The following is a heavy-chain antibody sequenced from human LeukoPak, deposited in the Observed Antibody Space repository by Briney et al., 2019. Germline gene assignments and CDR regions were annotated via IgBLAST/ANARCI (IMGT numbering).Heavy chain of an antibody. Sequence: GGSLRLSCAASGFTFSSYAMHWVRQAPGKGLEWVAFIRYDGSNKYYADSVKGRFTISRDNSKNTLYLQMNSLRAEDTAVYYCAKTSSSWSPFDYWGQGTLVTVSS. CDR3: AKTSSSWSPFDY. CDR1: GFTFSSYA. D-gene: IGHD6-13*01. J-gene: IGHJ4*02. V-gene: IGHV3-30*02. CDR2: IRYDGSNK.